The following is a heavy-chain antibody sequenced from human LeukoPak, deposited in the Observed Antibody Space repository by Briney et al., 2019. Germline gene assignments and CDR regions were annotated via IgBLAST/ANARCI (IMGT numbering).Heavy chain of an antibody. CDR1: GFTFSSYS. Sequence: GGSLRLSCAASGFTFSSYSMNWVSQAPGKGLEWVSSISSSSSYIYYADSVKGRFTISRDNAKNSLYLQMNSLRAEDTAVYYCARDRPGTTAFDIWGQGTMVTVSS. J-gene: IGHJ3*02. CDR2: ISSSSSYI. CDR3: ARDRPGTTAFDI. D-gene: IGHD1-7*01. V-gene: IGHV3-21*01.